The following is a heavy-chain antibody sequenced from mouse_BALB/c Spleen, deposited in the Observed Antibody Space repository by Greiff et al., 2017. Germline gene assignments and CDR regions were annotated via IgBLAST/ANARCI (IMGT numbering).Heavy chain of an antibody. J-gene: IGHJ4*01. Sequence: VHVKQSGPELVKPGASVKVSCKASGYAFTSYNMYWVKQSHGKSLEWIGYIDPYNGGTSYNQKFKGKATLTVDKSSSTAYMHLNSLTSEDSAVYYCARSPYGNYVDYAMDYWGQGTSVTVSS. V-gene: IGHV1S135*01. CDR2: IDPYNGGT. D-gene: IGHD2-10*02. CDR3: ARSPYGNYVDYAMDY. CDR1: GYAFTSYN.